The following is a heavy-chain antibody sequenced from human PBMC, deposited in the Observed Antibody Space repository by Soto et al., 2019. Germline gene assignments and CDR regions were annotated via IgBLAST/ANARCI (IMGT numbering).Heavy chain of an antibody. CDR3: AKVEYYDILTGSTFDE. CDR1: GFTFSSYA. D-gene: IGHD3-9*01. V-gene: IGHV3-23*01. CDR2: ISGSGGST. J-gene: IGHJ4*02. Sequence: PGGSLRLSCAASGFTFSSYAMSWVRQAPGKGLEWVSAISGSGGSTYYADSVKGRFTISRDNSKNTLYLQMNSLRAEDTAVYYCAKVEYYDILTGSTFDEWGQGTMVTVSS.